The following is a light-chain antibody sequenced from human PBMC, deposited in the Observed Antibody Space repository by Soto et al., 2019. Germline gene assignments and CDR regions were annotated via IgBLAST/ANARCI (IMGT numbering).Light chain of an antibody. CDR1: SSDVGGYNY. CDR2: DVS. Sequence: QSVLTQPASVSGSPGQSITISCTGTSSDVGGYNYVSWYQHHPGKAPKLMIYDVSNRPSGVSNRFSGSKSGNTASLIISGLQAEDEADYYCSSYTSSSTLSTYVFVTVTKVT. J-gene: IGLJ1*01. CDR3: SSYTSSSTLSTYV. V-gene: IGLV2-14*03.